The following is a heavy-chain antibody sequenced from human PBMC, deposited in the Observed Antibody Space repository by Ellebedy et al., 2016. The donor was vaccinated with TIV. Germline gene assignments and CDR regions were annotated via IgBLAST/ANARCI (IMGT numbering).Heavy chain of an antibody. Sequence: SETLSLXXTVSGGSINSNNYYWSWIRQPAGKGLEWIGHINIGGNTVYNPSLRGRVTMSVDTSKNHFSLKLTSVTAADTAVYYCARDSGYGDYVVAFDMWGQGTMVTVS. CDR1: GGSINSNNYY. D-gene: IGHD4-17*01. V-gene: IGHV4-61*09. CDR2: INIGGNT. J-gene: IGHJ3*02. CDR3: ARDSGYGDYVVAFDM.